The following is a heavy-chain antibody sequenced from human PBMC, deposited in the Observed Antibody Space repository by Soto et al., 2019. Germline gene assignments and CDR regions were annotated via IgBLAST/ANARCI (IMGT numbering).Heavy chain of an antibody. V-gene: IGHV3-30-3*01. D-gene: IGHD5-12*01. J-gene: IGHJ6*02. CDR2: ISYDGSNK. CDR1: GFTFSSYA. CDR3: ARQVGYDYYDGMDV. Sequence: QVQLVESGGGVVQPGRSLRLSCAASGFTFSSYAMHWVRQAPGKGLEWVAVISYDGSNKYYADSVKGRFTISRDNSKNTLYLQMNSLRAEDTAVYYCARQVGYDYYDGMDVWGQGTTVTVSS.